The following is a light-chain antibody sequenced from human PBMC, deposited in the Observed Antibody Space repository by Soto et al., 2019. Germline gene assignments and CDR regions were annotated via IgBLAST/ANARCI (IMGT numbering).Light chain of an antibody. J-gene: IGKJ4*01. Sequence: IVLTQSPGTLSLSPGERATLSCRASQSVNSAYLAWYQQKPGQAPRLLIYGASNRAAGTPDRFSGSGSGTDFTLTISRLEPEDFAVYYCQQYYDSPPRLIFGGGTKVEIK. CDR2: GAS. CDR1: QSVNSAY. CDR3: QQYYDSPPRLI. V-gene: IGKV3-20*01.